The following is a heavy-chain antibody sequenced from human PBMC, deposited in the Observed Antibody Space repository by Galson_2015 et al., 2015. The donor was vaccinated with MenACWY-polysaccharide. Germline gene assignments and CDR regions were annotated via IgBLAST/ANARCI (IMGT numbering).Heavy chain of an antibody. V-gene: IGHV4-61*02. CDR1: GGSITSGSYY. CDR2: IYSSGST. CDR3: TRGHFRTVGATSWFHP. D-gene: IGHD1-26*01. J-gene: IGHJ5*01. Sequence: TLSLTCTVSGGSITSGSYYWSWIRQPAGKGLEWIGRIYSSGSTNYNPSLKSRVTISTDTSKNQHALRLSSVTAADTAVYYCTRGHFRTVGATSWFHPWGQGTLVTVSS.